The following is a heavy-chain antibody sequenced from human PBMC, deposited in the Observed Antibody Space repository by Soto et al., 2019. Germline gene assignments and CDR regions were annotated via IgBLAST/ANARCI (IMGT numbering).Heavy chain of an antibody. Sequence: PGGSLRLSCAASGFTFSSYEMHWVRQAPVKGLEWISYISSSGTGTYYADSVRGRFTMSRDNTKNSVSLQMYSLRAEDTALYYCVRDLHEPLAADALREANWGQGTQVTVSS. V-gene: IGHV3-48*03. CDR3: VRDLHEPLAADALREAN. J-gene: IGHJ4*02. CDR1: GFTFSSYE. D-gene: IGHD4-17*01. CDR2: ISSSGTGT.